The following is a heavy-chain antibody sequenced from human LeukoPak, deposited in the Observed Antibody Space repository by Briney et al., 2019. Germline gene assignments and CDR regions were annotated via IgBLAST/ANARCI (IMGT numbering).Heavy chain of an antibody. CDR3: AKGSEQSIAAAIELLGGFDY. CDR2: ISGSGGST. CDR1: GFTFSSYA. Sequence: QPGGSLRLSCAASGFTFSSYAMSWVRQTPGRGLEWVSAISGSGGSTYYADSVKGRFTISRDNSKNTLYLQMNSLRAEDTAVYYCAKGSEQSIAAAIELLGGFDYWGQGTLVTVSS. J-gene: IGHJ4*02. V-gene: IGHV3-23*01. D-gene: IGHD6-13*01.